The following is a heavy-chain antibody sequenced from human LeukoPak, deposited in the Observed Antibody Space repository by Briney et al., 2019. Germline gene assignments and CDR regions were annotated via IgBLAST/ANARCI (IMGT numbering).Heavy chain of an antibody. CDR3: AKDHGIAVADQIYFDY. V-gene: IGHV3-23*01. CDR1: GFTFSSYA. Sequence: GGSLRLSCAASGFTFSSYAMSWVRQAPGKGLEWVSAISGSGGSTYYADSVKGRFTISRDNSKNTLYLQMNSLRAEDTAVYYCAKDHGIAVADQIYFDYWGQGTLVTVSS. CDR2: ISGSGGST. J-gene: IGHJ4*02. D-gene: IGHD6-19*01.